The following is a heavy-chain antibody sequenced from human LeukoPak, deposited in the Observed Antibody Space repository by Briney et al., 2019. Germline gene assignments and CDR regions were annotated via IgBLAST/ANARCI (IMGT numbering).Heavy chain of an antibody. Sequence: VASVKVSCKASGYAFTSYGISCVPDAPGQGLEWMGWISAYNGNTNYAQKLQGRVTMTTDTSTSTDYMELRSLRSDDTAVYYCARAGCSSTSCYYADYWGQGTLVTVSS. D-gene: IGHD2-2*01. V-gene: IGHV1-18*01. CDR1: GYAFTSYG. J-gene: IGHJ4*02. CDR2: ISAYNGNT. CDR3: ARAGCSSTSCYYADY.